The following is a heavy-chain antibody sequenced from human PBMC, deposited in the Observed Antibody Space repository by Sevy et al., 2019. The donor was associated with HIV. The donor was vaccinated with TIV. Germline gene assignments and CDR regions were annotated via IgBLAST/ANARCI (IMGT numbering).Heavy chain of an antibody. J-gene: IGHJ4*02. V-gene: IGHV4-30-4*01. Sequence: SETLSLTCTVSGGSISSSDSYWSWIRQPPGKGLEWIGYIHYSGGTYYNPFLKSRVAMSVGTSEKKFSLKLSSLTAADTAVYYCASKRGYNHGPFDYWGQGTLVTVSS. CDR1: GGSISSSDSY. D-gene: IGHD5-12*01. CDR2: IHYSGGT. CDR3: ASKRGYNHGPFDY.